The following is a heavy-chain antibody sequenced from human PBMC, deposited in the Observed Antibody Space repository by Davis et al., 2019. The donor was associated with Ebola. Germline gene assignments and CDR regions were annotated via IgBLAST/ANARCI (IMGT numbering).Heavy chain of an antibody. V-gene: IGHV4-61*01. D-gene: IGHD3-10*01. CDR2: IYYSGST. Sequence: PSETLSLTCTVSGGSVSSGSYYWSWIRQPPGKGLEWIGYIYYSGSTNYNPSLKSRVTISVDTSKNQFSLKLSSVTAADTAVYYCARERVELLSGFDYWGQGTLVTVSS. CDR3: ARERVELLSGFDY. CDR1: GGSVSSGSYY. J-gene: IGHJ4*02.